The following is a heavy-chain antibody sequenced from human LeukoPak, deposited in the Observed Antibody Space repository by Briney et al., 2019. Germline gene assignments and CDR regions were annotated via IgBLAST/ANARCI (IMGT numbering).Heavy chain of an antibody. V-gene: IGHV6-1*01. Sequence: SQTLSLTFDISGDSVSSNSAAWNWIRQSPSRGLEWLGRTYYRSKWYNDYAVSVKSRMTINADTSKNQFSLQLNSVIPEDTAVYYCAKGRWALFDCWGQGTLVTVSS. CDR1: GDSVSSNSAA. CDR2: TYYRSKWYN. J-gene: IGHJ4*02. D-gene: IGHD3-10*01. CDR3: AKGRWALFDC.